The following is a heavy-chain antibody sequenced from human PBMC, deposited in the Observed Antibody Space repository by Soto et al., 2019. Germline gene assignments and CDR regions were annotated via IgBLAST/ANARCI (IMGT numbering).Heavy chain of an antibody. Sequence: QVQLVESGGGVVQPGRSLRLSCAASGFTFSSSGMHWVRQAPGKGLEWVAVISRDGHVQYYAESVKGRFTISRDNSKNTLYLQMDSLGPEDTAAYYCTGEVASGNWGQGTLVTVAS. D-gene: IGHD2-8*02. J-gene: IGHJ4*02. CDR1: GFTFSSSG. V-gene: IGHV3-30*03. CDR2: ISRDGHVQ. CDR3: TGEVASGN.